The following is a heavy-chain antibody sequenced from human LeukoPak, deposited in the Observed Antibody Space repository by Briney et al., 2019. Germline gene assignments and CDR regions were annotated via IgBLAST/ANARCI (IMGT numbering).Heavy chain of an antibody. CDR1: GFTFRTSC. Sequence: GGTLRLSCAASGFTFRTSCMSWVRQAPGKGLEWVSAISGSGVSTYYADSVKGRVTISRDNSKNTLYLQMNSLRAEDTAVYYCARDLGLRYSKQEAFDIWGQGTMVTVSS. V-gene: IGHV3-23*01. CDR2: ISGSGVST. D-gene: IGHD3-9*01. J-gene: IGHJ3*02. CDR3: ARDLGLRYSKQEAFDI.